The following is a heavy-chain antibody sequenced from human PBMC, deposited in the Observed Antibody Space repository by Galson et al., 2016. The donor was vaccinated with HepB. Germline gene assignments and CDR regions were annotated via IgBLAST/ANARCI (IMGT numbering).Heavy chain of an antibody. J-gene: IGHJ4*02. V-gene: IGHV3-7*01. D-gene: IGHD2-2*01. CDR1: GFTFSGFW. Sequence: LRLSCAASGFTFSGFWMSWVRQAPGKGLEWVANIKQDGSEMYYVDSVKGRFTISRDNAKNSLYLQMNSLRAEDTAVYYCARVYCSSTSCQPGAYWGQGTLVTVSS. CDR2: IKQDGSEM. CDR3: ARVYCSSTSCQPGAY.